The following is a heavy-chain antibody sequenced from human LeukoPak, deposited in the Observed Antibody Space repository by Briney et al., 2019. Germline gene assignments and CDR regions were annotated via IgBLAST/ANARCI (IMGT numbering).Heavy chain of an antibody. V-gene: IGHV3-30*18. J-gene: IGHJ4*02. CDR1: GFTFSSYG. Sequence: PGGSLRLSCAASGFTFSSYGMHWVRQAPGKGLEWVAVISYDGSNKYYADSVKGRFTISRDNSKNTLYLQMNSLRAEDTAVYYCAKDLPSMWELLFTSPAGPADYWGQGTLVTVSS. CDR3: AKDLPSMWELLFTSPAGPADY. CDR2: ISYDGSNK. D-gene: IGHD1-26*01.